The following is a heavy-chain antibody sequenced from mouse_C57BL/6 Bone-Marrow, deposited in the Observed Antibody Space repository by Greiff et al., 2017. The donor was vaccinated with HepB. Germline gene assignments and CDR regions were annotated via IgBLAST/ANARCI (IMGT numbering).Heavy chain of an antibody. Sequence: VQLQQSGPELVKPGASVKISCKASGYTFTDYYMNWVKQSHGKSLEWIGDINPNNGGTSYNQKFKGKATLTVDKSSSTAYMELRSLTSEDSAVYYCASCFDYWGQGTTLTVSS. CDR3: ASCFDY. CDR2: INPNNGGT. V-gene: IGHV1-26*01. CDR1: GYTFTDYY. J-gene: IGHJ2*01.